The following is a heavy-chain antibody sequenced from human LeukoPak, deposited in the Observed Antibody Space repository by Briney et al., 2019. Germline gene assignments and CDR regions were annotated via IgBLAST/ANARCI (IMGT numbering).Heavy chain of an antibody. Sequence: GGSLRLSCAASGFTLSSYSMNWVRQAPGKGLEWVSSISGSGGSTYYADYVKGRFTISRDNSKNTLDLQMNSLRAEDTAVYYCAKSSLVTPYDYWGQGTLVSVSS. J-gene: IGHJ4*02. CDR2: ISGSGGST. V-gene: IGHV3-23*01. D-gene: IGHD2-15*01. CDR3: AKSSLVTPYDY. CDR1: GFTLSSYS.